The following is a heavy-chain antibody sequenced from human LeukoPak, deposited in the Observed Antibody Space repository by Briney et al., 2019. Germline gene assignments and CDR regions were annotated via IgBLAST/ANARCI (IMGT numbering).Heavy chain of an antibody. CDR1: GFTFSNYE. CDR3: ARAPGATYYYFYGMDV. Sequence: GGSLRLSCAASGFTFSNYEMNWVRQAPGKGLEWVSYISSSSGYTNYADSVKGRFTISTDNAKNSLFLQMNSLRAEDTAVYYCARAPGATYYYFYGMDVWGQGTTVSVSS. CDR2: ISSSSGYT. J-gene: IGHJ6*02. D-gene: IGHD3-10*01. V-gene: IGHV3-11*05.